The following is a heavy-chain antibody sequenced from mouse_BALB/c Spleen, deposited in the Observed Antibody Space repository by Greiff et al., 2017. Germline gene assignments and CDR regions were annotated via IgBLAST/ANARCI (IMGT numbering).Heavy chain of an antibody. J-gene: IGHJ3*01. CDR2: IRSKSNNYAT. V-gene: IGHV10-1*02. CDR1: GFTFNTYA. CDR3: VRHYGNYPFAY. Sequence: EVQLVESGGGLVQPKGSLKLSCAASGFTFNTYAMNWVRQAPGKGLEWVARIRSKSNNYATYYADSVKDRFTISRDDSQSMLYLQMNNLKTEDTAMYYCVRHYGNYPFAYWGQGTLVTVSA. D-gene: IGHD2-1*01.